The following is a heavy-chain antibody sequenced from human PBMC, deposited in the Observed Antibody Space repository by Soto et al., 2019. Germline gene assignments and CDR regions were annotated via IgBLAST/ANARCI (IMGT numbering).Heavy chain of an antibody. J-gene: IGHJ3*02. CDR1: GGSFSGYY. V-gene: IGHV4-34*01. Sequence: QVQLQQWGAGLLKPSETLSLTCAVYGGSFSGYYWSWIRQPPGKGLEWIGEVNHSGSTNYNPSLKSRVTISVDTSKNQFSLRLSSVTAADTALYYCASKYQLLWSNAFDIWGQGTMVTVSS. CDR3: ASKYQLLWSNAFDI. D-gene: IGHD2-2*01. CDR2: VNHSGST.